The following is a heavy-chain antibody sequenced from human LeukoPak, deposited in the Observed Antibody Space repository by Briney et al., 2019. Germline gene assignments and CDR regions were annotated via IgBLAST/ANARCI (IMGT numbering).Heavy chain of an antibody. V-gene: IGHV1-24*01. CDR2: FDPEDGET. J-gene: IGHJ4*02. CDR1: GYTLTELS. CDR3: ALSYSSGWYAQRTFDY. Sequence: ASVKVSCKVSGYTLTELSMHWVRQAPGKGLEWTGGFDPEDGETIYAQKFQGRVTMTEDTSTDTAYMELSSLRSEDTAVYYCALSYSSGWYAQRTFDYWGQGTLVTVSS. D-gene: IGHD6-19*01.